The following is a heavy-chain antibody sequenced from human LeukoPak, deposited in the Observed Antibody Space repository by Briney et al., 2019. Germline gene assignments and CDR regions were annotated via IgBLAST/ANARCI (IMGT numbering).Heavy chain of an antibody. CDR2: IRYDGSNK. V-gene: IGHV3-30*02. Sequence: PGGSLRLSCAASGFTFSSYGMHWVRQAPGKGLEWVAFIRYDGSNKYYAGSVKGRFTISRDNSKNTLYLQMNSLRAEDTAVYYCAKAVDTTTPWPYWGQGTLVTVSS. CDR1: GFTFSSYG. J-gene: IGHJ4*02. D-gene: IGHD1-14*01. CDR3: AKAVDTTTPWPY.